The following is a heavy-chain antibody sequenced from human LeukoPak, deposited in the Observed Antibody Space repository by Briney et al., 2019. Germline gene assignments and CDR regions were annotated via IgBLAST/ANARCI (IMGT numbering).Heavy chain of an antibody. J-gene: IGHJ4*02. CDR1: GFTFSKYG. Sequence: GGTLRLSCAASGFTFSKYGMSWVRQAPGKGLEWVSVISGSGGTTYYADSVKGRFSISRDNSNNTLYLQMNSLRAEDPAVYYCARDSYGDANFDSWGQGTLVTVSS. CDR3: ARDSYGDANFDS. V-gene: IGHV3-23*01. CDR2: ISGSGGTT. D-gene: IGHD4-17*01.